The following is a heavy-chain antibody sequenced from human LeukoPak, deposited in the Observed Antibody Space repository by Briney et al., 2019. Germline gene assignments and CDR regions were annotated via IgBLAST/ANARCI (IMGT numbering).Heavy chain of an antibody. Sequence: SVKVSCMASGGTFSSYAISWVRQAPGQGLEWMGGIIPIFGTANYAQKFQGRVTITADESTSTAYMELSSLRSEDTAVYYCARKAAYYDSSGYYWFDPWGQGTLVTVSS. D-gene: IGHD3-22*01. CDR1: GGTFSSYA. CDR3: ARKAAYYDSSGYYWFDP. V-gene: IGHV1-69*13. J-gene: IGHJ5*02. CDR2: IIPIFGTA.